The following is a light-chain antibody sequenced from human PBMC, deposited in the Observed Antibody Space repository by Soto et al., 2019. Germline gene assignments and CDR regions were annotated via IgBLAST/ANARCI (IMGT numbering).Light chain of an antibody. CDR2: TAS. Sequence: DIQMTQSPSSLSASVGDRVTITCRASHSISNYLNWYQQKPGKAPNLLIYTASSLQSGVPSRFSGSGSGTDFTLTISSLQPEDFATYYCQQANSFPLTFGGGTKVEIK. J-gene: IGKJ4*01. CDR3: QQANSFPLT. CDR1: HSISNY. V-gene: IGKV1-39*01.